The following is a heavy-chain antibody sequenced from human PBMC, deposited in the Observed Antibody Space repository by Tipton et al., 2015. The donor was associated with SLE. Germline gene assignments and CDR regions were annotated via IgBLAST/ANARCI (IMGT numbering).Heavy chain of an antibody. V-gene: IGHV4-34*01. D-gene: IGHD2-2*01. CDR1: GGSFSGYY. CDR3: ARGCSSTTCEPFDYFGLDI. CDR2: ITQSGVT. Sequence: TLSLTCAVSGGSFSGYYWYWVRQPPEQGLEWIGGITQSGVTNYNPSLKSRVTMSLDTSKNQFSLKLTSVTAADTAVYFCARGCSSTTCEPFDYFGLDIWGQGTVVSVSS. J-gene: IGHJ3*02.